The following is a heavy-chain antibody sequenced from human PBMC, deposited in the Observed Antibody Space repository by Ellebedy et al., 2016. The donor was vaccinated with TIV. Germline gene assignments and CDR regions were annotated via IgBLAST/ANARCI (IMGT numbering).Heavy chain of an antibody. Sequence: KVSCKGYGDTFANYWINWVRQMPGEGLEWMGRIDPSDSYTNYGPSFDGHVTISTDKAINTVYLQWSSLKASDTAMYYCTRSLMAVVTVGPHAFHIWGQGTLVSVSS. D-gene: IGHD2-21*02. CDR2: IDPSDSYT. J-gene: IGHJ3*02. CDR1: GDTFANYW. CDR3: TRSLMAVVTVGPHAFHI. V-gene: IGHV5-10-1*01.